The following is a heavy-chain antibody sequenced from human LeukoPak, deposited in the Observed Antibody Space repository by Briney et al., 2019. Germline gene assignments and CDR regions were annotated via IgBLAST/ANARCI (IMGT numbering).Heavy chain of an antibody. J-gene: IGHJ4*02. D-gene: IGHD3-9*01. CDR2: ISGSGGST. CDR1: GFTFSSNY. CDR3: AKPRELRYFDWLSPDFDY. V-gene: IGHV3-23*01. Sequence: PGGSLRLSCAASGFTFSSNYMSWVRQAPGKGLEWVSVISGSGGSTYYADSVKGRFTISRDNSKNTLYLQMNSLRAEDTAVYYCAKPRELRYFDWLSPDFDYWGQGTLVTVSS.